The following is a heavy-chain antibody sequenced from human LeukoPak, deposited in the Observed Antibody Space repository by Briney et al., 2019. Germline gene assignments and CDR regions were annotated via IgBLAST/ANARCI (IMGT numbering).Heavy chain of an antibody. V-gene: IGHV3-7*02. CDR1: AFSLSNYW. Sequence: GGSLRLSCVASAFSLSNYWMSWLRQAPGKGLEWVANIKQDGSEKHYVDSVKGRFTIFRDNSRNSLFLQMNTLTNEDTAVYYCARVWLGSFDPWGQGTLVTVSS. CDR3: ARVWLGSFDP. J-gene: IGHJ5*02. D-gene: IGHD2-21*01. CDR2: IKQDGSEK.